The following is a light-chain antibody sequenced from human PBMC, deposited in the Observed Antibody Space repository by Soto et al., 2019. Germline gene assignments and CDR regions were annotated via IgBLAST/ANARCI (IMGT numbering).Light chain of an antibody. CDR1: QSVFTN. CDR2: GAS. J-gene: IGKJ2*01. CDR3: QQYNNWPYT. V-gene: IGKV3-15*01. Sequence: EIVMTQSPATLSVSPGERVTLSCRASQSVFTNLAWSQHKPGQAPRLLIYGASTRATGLPARFSGSGSGTEFTLTISSLQSEDFALYYCQQYNNWPYTVGQGTKLEIK.